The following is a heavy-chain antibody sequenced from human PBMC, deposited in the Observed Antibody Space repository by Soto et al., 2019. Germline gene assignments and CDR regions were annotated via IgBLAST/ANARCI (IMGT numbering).Heavy chain of an antibody. D-gene: IGHD1-1*01. Sequence: QVQLQESGPGLVKPSQTLSLTCTVSGGSISSGGYYWSWIRQHPGKGLEWIGYIYYSGSPYHNPSLKDRVTISVDTSKNQCPLKLSSGTAADTAVYYCARDEVERGVDYWGQGTLVTVSS. CDR3: ARDEVERGVDY. V-gene: IGHV4-31*03. CDR1: GGSISSGGYY. CDR2: IYYSGSP. J-gene: IGHJ4*02.